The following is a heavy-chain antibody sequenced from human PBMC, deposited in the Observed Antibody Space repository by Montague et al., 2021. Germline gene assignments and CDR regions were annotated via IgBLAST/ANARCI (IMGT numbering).Heavy chain of an antibody. CDR3: ARAEDYYGSVSYLGFDY. Sequence: TLSLTCTVSGGSISSGGYYWSWIRQLPGKGLEWIGYIFYSGNTYYNPSLKSRVTISVDTSKNQFSLKLSSVTAADTAVYYCARAEDYYGSVSYLGFDYWDQGSQVTVSS. CDR2: IFYSGNT. V-gene: IGHV4-31*03. J-gene: IGHJ4*02. CDR1: GGSISSGGYY. D-gene: IGHD3-10*01.